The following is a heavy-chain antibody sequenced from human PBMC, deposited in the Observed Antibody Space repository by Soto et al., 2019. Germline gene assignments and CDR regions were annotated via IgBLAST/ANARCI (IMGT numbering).Heavy chain of an antibody. D-gene: IGHD2-21*01. Sequence: QPGGSLRLSCAASGFTFSSYSMNWVRQAPGKGLEWVSYISSSSSTIYYADSVKGRFTISRDNAKNSLYLQMNSLRAEDTAVYYCARGPQRFVCGGDCYDFDYWGQGTLVTAPQ. CDR3: ARGPQRFVCGGDCYDFDY. J-gene: IGHJ4*02. CDR2: ISSSSSTI. V-gene: IGHV3-48*01. CDR1: GFTFSSYS.